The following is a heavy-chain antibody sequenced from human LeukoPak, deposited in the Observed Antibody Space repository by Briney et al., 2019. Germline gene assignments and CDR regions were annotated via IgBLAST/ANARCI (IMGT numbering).Heavy chain of an antibody. CDR2: ISYDGSNK. CDR3: AKDGRRSDQTMGKLEAYYYDSSSYSQGGY. D-gene: IGHD3-22*01. J-gene: IGHJ4*02. CDR1: GFTFSSYA. V-gene: IGHV3-30-3*01. Sequence: GGSLRLSCAASGFTFSSYAMHWVRQAPGKGLEWVAVISYDGSNKYYADSVKGRFTISRDNSKNTLYLQMNSLRAEDTAVYYCAKDGRRSDQTMGKLEAYYYDSSSYSQGGYWGQGTLVTVSS.